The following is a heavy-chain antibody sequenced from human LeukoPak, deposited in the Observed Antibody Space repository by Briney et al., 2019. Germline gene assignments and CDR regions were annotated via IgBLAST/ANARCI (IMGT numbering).Heavy chain of an antibody. J-gene: IGHJ4*02. CDR1: GFSVTNNY. V-gene: IGHV3-53*01. CDR3: ARGDGYNFFDY. Sequence: GGSLRLSCAVSGFSVTNNYMSWARQAPGKGLEWVSVFYVGGATYYADSVKGRFTISRDNSENTLYLQMKSLRAEDTAVYYCARGDGYNFFDYWGQGTLVTVSS. D-gene: IGHD5-24*01. CDR2: FYVGGAT.